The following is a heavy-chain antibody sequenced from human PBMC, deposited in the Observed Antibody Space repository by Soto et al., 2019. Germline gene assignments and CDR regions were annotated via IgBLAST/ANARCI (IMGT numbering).Heavy chain of an antibody. CDR2: VYHTGDT. Sequence: TLSLTCGVSGGTVASSHWWSWVRQSPGRGLEWIGNVYHTGDTNFNPSLQSRVTFSVDKSNNQFSLRLTPVTAADTAVYFCAREIVTAGGNNYFDPWGPGTLVTVSS. CDR3: AREIVTAGGNNYFDP. CDR1: GGTVASSHW. D-gene: IGHD2-21*02. V-gene: IGHV4-4*01. J-gene: IGHJ5*02.